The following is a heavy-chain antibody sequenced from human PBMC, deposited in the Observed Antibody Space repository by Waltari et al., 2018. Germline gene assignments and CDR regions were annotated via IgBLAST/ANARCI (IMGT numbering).Heavy chain of an antibody. V-gene: IGHV3-7*01. CDR2: IKDDWTDK. CDR1: GISFSRYW. Sequence: EVLLVESGGDLVQPGGSLRLSCATSGISFSRYWLSWVRQSPGKDLEWVANIKDDWTDKYYVDSLKGRFTVSRDNAKSSLYLQMNSLRVEDTAIYYCARDQADGTIAYFEYWGQGTLVTVSS. CDR3: ARDQADGTIAYFEY. D-gene: IGHD6-13*01. J-gene: IGHJ4*02.